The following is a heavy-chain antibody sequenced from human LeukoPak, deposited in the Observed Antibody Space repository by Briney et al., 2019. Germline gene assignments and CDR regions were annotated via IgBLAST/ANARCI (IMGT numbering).Heavy chain of an antibody. J-gene: IGHJ6*03. CDR2: IYTGGST. CDR1: GGSISSYY. Sequence: SETLSLTCTVSGGSISSYYWSWIRQPPGKGLEWIGYIYTGGSTNYNPSLKSRVTISVDTSKNQFSLKLSSVTAADTAVYYCARHLGYDYDFWSGYPYYMDVWGKGTTVTVSS. CDR3: ARHLGYDYDFWSGYPYYMDV. V-gene: IGHV4-4*09. D-gene: IGHD3-3*01.